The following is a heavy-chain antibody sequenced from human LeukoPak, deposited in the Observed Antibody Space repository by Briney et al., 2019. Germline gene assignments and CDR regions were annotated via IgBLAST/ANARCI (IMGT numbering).Heavy chain of an antibody. V-gene: IGHV3-33*01. CDR3: ARGNQNFDY. J-gene: IGHJ4*02. CDR1: GFTFSSYG. CDR2: IWYDGSNK. Sequence: GGSLRLSCAASGFTFSSYGMHWVRQAPGKRLEWVAVIWYDGSNKYYADSVKGRFTISRDNSKNTLYLQMNSLRAEDTAVYYCARGNQNFDYWGQGTLVTVSS. D-gene: IGHD3-10*01.